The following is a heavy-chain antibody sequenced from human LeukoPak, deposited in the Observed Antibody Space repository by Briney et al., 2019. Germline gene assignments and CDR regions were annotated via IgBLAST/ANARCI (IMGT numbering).Heavy chain of an antibody. CDR1: GGSNSSGSYY. J-gene: IGHJ5*02. Sequence: PSETLSLTCTVSGGSNSSGSYYWGWIRQPPGKGLEWIGSLYYSGSTYYNPSLKSRVTMSVDTSKNQFSLKLKSVTAADTAVYYCARESDRYCFSTSCPNWFDPWGQGTLVTVSS. CDR3: ARESDRYCFSTSCPNWFDP. CDR2: LYYSGST. V-gene: IGHV4-39*07. D-gene: IGHD2-2*01.